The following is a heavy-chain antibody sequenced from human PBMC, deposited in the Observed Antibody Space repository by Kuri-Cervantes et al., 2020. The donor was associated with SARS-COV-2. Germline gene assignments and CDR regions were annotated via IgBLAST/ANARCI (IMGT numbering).Heavy chain of an antibody. CDR2: IYYSGST. Sequence: GSLRLSCTVSGGSISSSSYYWGWIRQPPGKGLEWIGSIYYSGSTYYNPSLKSRVTISVDTSKNQFSLKLSSVTAADTAVYYCARVRIFGVPGFAFDIWGQGTMVTVSS. V-gene: IGHV4-39*07. J-gene: IGHJ3*02. D-gene: IGHD3-3*01. CDR1: GGSISSSSYY. CDR3: ARVRIFGVPGFAFDI.